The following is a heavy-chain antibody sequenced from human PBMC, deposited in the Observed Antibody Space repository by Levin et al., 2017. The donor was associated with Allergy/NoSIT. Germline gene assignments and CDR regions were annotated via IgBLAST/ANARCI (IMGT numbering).Heavy chain of an antibody. D-gene: IGHD3-16*01. J-gene: IGHJ3*02. CDR1: GFTFSDYH. CDR3: ARDLNAYFDYVWGTSLATSNDAFDI. Sequence: LSLTCAASGFTFSDYHMSWIRQAPGKGLEWVSFIRNSGGSIYYADSVKGRFTISRDNTKNSLYLQMNSLRADDTALYYCARDLNAYFDYVWGTSLATSNDAFDIWGQGTMVTVSS. CDR2: IRNSGGSI. V-gene: IGHV3-11*01.